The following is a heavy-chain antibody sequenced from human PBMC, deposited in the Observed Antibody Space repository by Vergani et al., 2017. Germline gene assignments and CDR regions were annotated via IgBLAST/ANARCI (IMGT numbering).Heavy chain of an antibody. CDR2: INHSGST. V-gene: IGHV4-34*01. D-gene: IGHD6-13*01. CDR1: GGSFSGYY. J-gene: IGHJ4*02. CDR3: ARQRGHYSSSWYPFDY. Sequence: QVQLQQWGAGLLKPSETLSLTCAVYGGSFSGYYWSWIRQPPGKGLEWIGEINHSGSTNYNPSLKSRVTISVDTSKNQFSLKLSSVTAADTAVYYCARQRGHYSSSWYPFDYWGQGTLVTVSS.